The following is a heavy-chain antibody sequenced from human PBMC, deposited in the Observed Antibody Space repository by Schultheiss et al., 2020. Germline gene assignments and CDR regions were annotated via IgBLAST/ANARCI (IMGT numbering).Heavy chain of an antibody. Sequence: ESLKISCAASGFTFSSYAMSWVRQAPGKGLEWVSAISGSGGSTYYADSVKGRFTISRDNSKNTLYLQMNSLRAEDTAVYYCARERQQWLVLGTDYYYGMDVWGQGTTVTVSS. CDR2: ISGSGGST. D-gene: IGHD6-19*01. J-gene: IGHJ6*02. V-gene: IGHV3-23*01. CDR3: ARERQQWLVLGTDYYYGMDV. CDR1: GFTFSSYA.